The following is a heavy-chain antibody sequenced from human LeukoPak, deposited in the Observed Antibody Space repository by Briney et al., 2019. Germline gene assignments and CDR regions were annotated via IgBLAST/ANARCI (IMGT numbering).Heavy chain of an antibody. CDR3: ARHSRSYYDFDY. Sequence: SETLSLTCTVSGGSISSYYWSWIRQPPGKGLEWIGYIYYSGSTNYNPSLKSRVTISVDTSKNQFSLKLSSVTAADTAVYYCARHSRSYYDFDYWGQGTLVTVSS. CDR1: GGSISSYY. J-gene: IGHJ4*02. D-gene: IGHD1-26*01. CDR2: IYYSGST. V-gene: IGHV4-59*01.